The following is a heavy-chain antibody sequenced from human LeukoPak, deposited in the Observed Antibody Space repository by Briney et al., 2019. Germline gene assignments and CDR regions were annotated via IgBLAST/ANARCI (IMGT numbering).Heavy chain of an antibody. Sequence: GGSLRLSCAASGFTFGSYWIHWVRQVPGKGLVWVSRINSDGSSTSYADSVKGRFTISRDNTKNTLYLQMNSLRAEDTAVYYCALCSLRYSSGSYVFDYWGQGALVTVSS. CDR3: ALCSLRYSSGSYVFDY. CDR2: INSDGSST. J-gene: IGHJ4*02. V-gene: IGHV3-74*01. D-gene: IGHD6-19*01. CDR1: GFTFGSYW.